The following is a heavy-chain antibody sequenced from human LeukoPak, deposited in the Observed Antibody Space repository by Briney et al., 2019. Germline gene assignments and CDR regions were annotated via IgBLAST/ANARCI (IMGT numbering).Heavy chain of an antibody. Sequence: ASVKVSCKASGYTFTSYAMHWVRQAPGQRLEWMGCINAGNGNTKYSQKFQGRVTITRDTSASTAYMELSSLRSEDTAVYYCARVPPPIASGSSSNYYGEWFDPWGQGTLVTVSS. CDR1: GYTFTSYA. CDR3: ARVPPPIASGSSSNYYGEWFDP. J-gene: IGHJ5*02. V-gene: IGHV1-3*01. CDR2: INAGNGNT. D-gene: IGHD1-26*01.